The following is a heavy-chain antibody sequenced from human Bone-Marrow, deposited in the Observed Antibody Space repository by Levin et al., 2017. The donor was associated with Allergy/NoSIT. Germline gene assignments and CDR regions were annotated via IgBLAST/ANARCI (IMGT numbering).Heavy chain of an antibody. Sequence: ASVKVSCKASGGTFSSYAISWVRQAPGQGLEWMGGIIPIFGTANYAQKFQGRVTITADESTSTAYMELSSLRSEDTAVYYCARFGRRRTFRRFRELYFLFHGSPHEIYYNHYMDAWGKGTTVTVSS. V-gene: IGHV1-69*13. J-gene: IGHJ6*03. CDR3: ARFGRRRTFRRFRELYFLFHGSPHEIYYNHYMDA. CDR1: GGTFSSYA. D-gene: IGHD3-10*01. CDR2: IIPIFGTA.